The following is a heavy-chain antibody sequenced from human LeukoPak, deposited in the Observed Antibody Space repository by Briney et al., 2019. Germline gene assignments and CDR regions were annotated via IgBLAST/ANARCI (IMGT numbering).Heavy chain of an antibody. CDR1: GFTFSSYA. D-gene: IGHD5-18*01. Sequence: GGSLRLSCSASGFTFSSYAMHWVRQAPGKGLEYVSAISSNGGSTYYADSVKGRFTISRDNSKNTLYLQMSSLRAEDTAVYYCVKDPRGYSYGYAPRFFDYWGQGTLVTDSP. J-gene: IGHJ4*02. V-gene: IGHV3-64D*06. CDR2: ISSNGGST. CDR3: VKDPRGYSYGYAPRFFDY.